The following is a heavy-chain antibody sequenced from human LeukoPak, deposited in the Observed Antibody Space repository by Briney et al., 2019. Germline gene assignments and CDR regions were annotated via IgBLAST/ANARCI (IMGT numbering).Heavy chain of an antibody. Sequence: GGSLRLSCAASGFTFSSYWMRLVRQAPGKGLEWVANIKQDGSEKYYLDSVKGRFTISRDNAKNSLYLQMNSLRAEDTAVYYCAREGGSPLYFDYWGQGTLVTVSS. D-gene: IGHD1-26*01. V-gene: IGHV3-7*01. J-gene: IGHJ4*02. CDR1: GFTFSSYW. CDR3: AREGGSPLYFDY. CDR2: IKQDGSEK.